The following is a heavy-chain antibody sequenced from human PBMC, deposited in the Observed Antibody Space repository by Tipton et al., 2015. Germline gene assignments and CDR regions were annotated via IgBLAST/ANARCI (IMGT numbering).Heavy chain of an antibody. D-gene: IGHD2-2*01. J-gene: IGHJ6*02. CDR2: IYYDGST. CDR3: AAIQRAYYYGVDV. Sequence: TLSLTCTVSGGSISSYYWSWIRQPPGKGLEWIGYIYYDGSTNYNPSLKSRVTISVDTSKNQFSLNLSSVTAADTAVYYCAAIQRAYYYGVDVWGQGTTVTVSS. V-gene: IGHV4-59*01. CDR1: GGSISSYY.